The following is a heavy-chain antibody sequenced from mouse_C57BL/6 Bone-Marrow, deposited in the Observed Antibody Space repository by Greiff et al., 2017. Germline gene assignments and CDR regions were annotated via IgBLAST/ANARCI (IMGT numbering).Heavy chain of an antibody. CDR1: GFSLTSYG. D-gene: IGHD2-3*01. Sequence: QVQLQQSGPGLVQPSQSLSITCTVSGFSLTSYGVHWVRQSPGKGLEWLGVIWRGGGTDYNDAFISRLSISKDNSKSQVFFKMNSPQADDTAIYCCARTANDGGFAYWGQGTLVTVSA. V-gene: IGHV2-2*01. CDR3: ARTANDGGFAY. CDR2: IWRGGGT. J-gene: IGHJ3*01.